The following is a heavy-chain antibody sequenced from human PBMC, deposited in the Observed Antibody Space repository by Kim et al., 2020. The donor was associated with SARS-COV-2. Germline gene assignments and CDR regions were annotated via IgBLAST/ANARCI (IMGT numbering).Heavy chain of an antibody. J-gene: IGHJ6*03. Sequence: SLRLSCVTSGFTFMNYGMHWVRQAPGKGLEWVAVVSYDESHRSYTDSVRGRFTISRDDSKNTVILHMNSLTDEDKAVYFCARDSFVGTIFYYYDMDVWG. D-gene: IGHD3-3*02. CDR2: VSYDESHR. CDR1: GFTFMNYG. CDR3: ARDSFVGTIFYYYDMDV. V-gene: IGHV3-30*03.